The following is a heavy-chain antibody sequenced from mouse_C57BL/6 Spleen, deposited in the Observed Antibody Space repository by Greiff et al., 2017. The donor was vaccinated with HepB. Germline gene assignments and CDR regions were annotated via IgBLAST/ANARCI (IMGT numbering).Heavy chain of an antibody. CDR3: ARSVYDGYPGYFDY. V-gene: IGHV1-82*01. Sequence: VQLQQSGPELVKPGASVKISCKASGYAFSSSWMNWVKQRPGKGLEWIGRIYPGDGDTNYNGKFKGKATLTADKSSSTAYMQLSSLTSEDSAVYFCARSVYDGYPGYFDYWGQGTTLTVSS. CDR2: IYPGDGDT. CDR1: GYAFSSSW. D-gene: IGHD2-3*01. J-gene: IGHJ2*01.